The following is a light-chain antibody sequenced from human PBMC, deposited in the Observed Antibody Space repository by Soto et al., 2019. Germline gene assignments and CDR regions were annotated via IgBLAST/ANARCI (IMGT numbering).Light chain of an antibody. Sequence: QCALTQPASVSGSPGQSITISCTGTSSDFGGYNYVSWYQQYPGKVPKLLIYHVSNRPSGVSNRFSGSKSGNTASLTISGLQAEDEADYFCTSFTSDNLYVFGTGTKVTVL. CDR2: HVS. CDR3: TSFTSDNLYV. CDR1: SSDFGGYNY. V-gene: IGLV2-14*03. J-gene: IGLJ1*01.